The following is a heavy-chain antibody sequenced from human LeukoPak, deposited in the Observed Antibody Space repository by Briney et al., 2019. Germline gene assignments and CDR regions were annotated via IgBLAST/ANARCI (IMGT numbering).Heavy chain of an antibody. CDR2: LYYSGST. V-gene: IGHV4-39*01. D-gene: IGHD5-18*01. CDR1: GGSISSRSNY. J-gene: IGHJ4*02. CDR3: ARHGERGYSYGHDY. Sequence: SETLSLTCTVSGGSISSRSNYWGWIRQPPGTGLEWIGSLYYSGSTYYNPSLKSRVTISVDTSRNQLSLKLSSVTAADTAVYYCARHGERGYSYGHDYWGQGTLVTVSS.